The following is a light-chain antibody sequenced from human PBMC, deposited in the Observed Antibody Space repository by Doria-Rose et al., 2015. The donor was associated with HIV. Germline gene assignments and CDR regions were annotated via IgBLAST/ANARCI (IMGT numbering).Light chain of an antibody. Sequence: QSVVTQPPSVSGAPGQRVAISCTGSSSNTGAGFDVNWYQQFPGTAPKLLIHGNTNRPSGVPDRFSGSKSGTSAHLAISGLRAEDEADYYCQSYDSRLSVYVFGTGTKVTVL. J-gene: IGLJ1*01. V-gene: IGLV1-40*02. CDR3: QSYDSRLSVYV. CDR1: SSNTGAGFD. CDR2: GNT.